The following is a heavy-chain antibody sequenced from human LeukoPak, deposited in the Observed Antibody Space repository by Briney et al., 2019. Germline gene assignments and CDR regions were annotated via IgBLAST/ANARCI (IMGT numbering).Heavy chain of an antibody. CDR3: ARWTYASDGSGY. CDR2: INTDGSVT. CDR1: GFTFSTYW. J-gene: IGHJ4*02. D-gene: IGHD3-16*01. Sequence: PGGSLRLPCAASGFTFSTYWMHWVRRAPGKGLVWVSQINTDGSVTAYADSVKGRFTISRDNAKNTLYLQMNSLRAEDTAVYYCARWTYASDGSGYWGQGTLVTVSS. V-gene: IGHV3-74*01.